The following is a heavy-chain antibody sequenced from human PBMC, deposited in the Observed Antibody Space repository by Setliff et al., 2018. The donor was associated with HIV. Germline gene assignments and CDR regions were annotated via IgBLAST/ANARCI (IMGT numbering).Heavy chain of an antibody. Sequence: PGGSLGLSCAASGFSVSDNYMTWVRQAPGKGLEWVSFIYNDGRTYYADSVQGRFTISRDDSNNTLYLQMHSLRDDDTAAYYCAKGVKWLAPWGQGVLVTAPQ. D-gene: IGHD2-21*01. CDR1: GFSVSDNY. CDR3: AKGVKWLAP. CDR2: IYNDGRT. J-gene: IGHJ5*02. V-gene: IGHV3-53*01.